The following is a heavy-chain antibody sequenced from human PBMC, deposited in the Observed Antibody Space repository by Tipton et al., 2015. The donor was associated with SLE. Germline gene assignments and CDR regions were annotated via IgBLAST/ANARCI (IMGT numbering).Heavy chain of an antibody. CDR3: ARDRGSGWFDFDY. V-gene: IGHV3-53*05. CDR1: GFTVSSNY. J-gene: IGHJ4*02. D-gene: IGHD6-19*01. CDR2: IYSGGST. Sequence: LSLTCAASGFTVSSNYMSWVRQAPGKGLEWVSVIYSGGSTYYADSVKGRFTISRDNSKNTLYLQMNSPRAEDTAVYYCARDRGSGWFDFDYWGQGTLVTVSS.